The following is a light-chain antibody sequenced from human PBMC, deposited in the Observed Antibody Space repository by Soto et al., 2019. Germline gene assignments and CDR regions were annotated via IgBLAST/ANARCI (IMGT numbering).Light chain of an antibody. Sequence: EILLTQSPVTLSVSPGERATLSCRASQSVSSYLAWYQQKPGQAPRLLIYDASNRATGIPARFSGSGAGTEFTLTISSLQPDDFATYYCQHYNSYSEAFGQGTKVDIK. CDR2: DAS. V-gene: IGKV3D-15*01. CDR1: QSVSSY. CDR3: QHYNSYSEA. J-gene: IGKJ1*01.